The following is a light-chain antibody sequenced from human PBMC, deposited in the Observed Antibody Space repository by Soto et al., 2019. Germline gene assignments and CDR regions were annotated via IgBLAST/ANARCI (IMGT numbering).Light chain of an antibody. J-gene: IGLJ1*01. V-gene: IGLV1-40*01. CDR2: DNS. CDR1: SSNIGAGYD. Sequence: QSVLTQPPSVSGAPGQRVTISCTGSSSNIGAGYDVHWYQQLPGTAPKLLIYDNSNRPSGVPDRFSGSKSGTSASLAITGLQAEDEADYYCQSYDSSLSGLWVFGTGTKVTVL. CDR3: QSYDSSLSGLWV.